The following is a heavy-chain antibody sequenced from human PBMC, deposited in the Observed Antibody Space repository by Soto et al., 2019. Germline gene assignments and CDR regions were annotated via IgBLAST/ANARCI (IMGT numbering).Heavy chain of an antibody. CDR2: IIPILGIA. CDR3: AVNSDIVVVPPVVLGAFDI. Sequence: ASVKVSCKASGGTFSSYTISWVRQAPGQGLEWMGRIIPILGIANYAQKFQGRVTITADKSTSTAYMELSSLRSEDTAVYYCAVNSDIVVVPPVVLGAFDIWGQGTMVTVS. V-gene: IGHV1-69*02. J-gene: IGHJ3*02. D-gene: IGHD2-2*01. CDR1: GGTFSSYT.